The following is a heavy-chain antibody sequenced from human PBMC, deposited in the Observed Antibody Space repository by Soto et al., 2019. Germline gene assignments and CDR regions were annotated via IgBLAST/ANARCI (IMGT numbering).Heavy chain of an antibody. CDR2: ISPYDDKT. J-gene: IGHJ6*02. D-gene: IGHD3-16*01. CDR1: GYTFIKYG. CDR3: ARGGYYDNVWGKLSHYGLDK. V-gene: IGHV1-18*01. Sequence: QVQLAQSPAEVKKPGASVRVSCKASGYTFIKYGIAWVRQAPGQRLEWMGWISPYDDKTIYAQTFQGRVTLPADRFTRTAYLEVRSLRYNDPAVYYGARGGYYDNVWGKLSHYGLDKWGQRTSVTVSS.